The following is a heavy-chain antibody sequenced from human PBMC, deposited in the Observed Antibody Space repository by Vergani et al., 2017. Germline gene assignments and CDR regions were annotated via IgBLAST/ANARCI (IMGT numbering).Heavy chain of an antibody. CDR1: GFTFSSYS. Sequence: EVQLVESGGGLVKPGGSLRLSCAASGFTFSSYSMNWVRQAPGKGLEWVSSISSSSSYTNYADSVKGRFTISRDNAKNSLYLQMNSLRAEDTAVYYCARVWEVRGVLPDYWGQGTLVTVSS. V-gene: IGHV3-21*04. J-gene: IGHJ4*02. D-gene: IGHD3-10*01. CDR2: ISSSSSYT. CDR3: ARVWEVRGVLPDY.